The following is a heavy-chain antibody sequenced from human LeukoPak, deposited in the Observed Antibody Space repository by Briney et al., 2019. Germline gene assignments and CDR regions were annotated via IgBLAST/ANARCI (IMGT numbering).Heavy chain of an antibody. CDR1: GFTFSSYA. Sequence: GGSLRLSCAASGFTFSSYAMSWVRQAPGKGLEWVLAISGSGGSTYYADSVKGRFTVSRDNSKNTLYLQMNSLRAEDTAVYYCAKNGQYYDFWSGYPNWFDPWGQGTLVTVSS. CDR2: ISGSGGST. D-gene: IGHD3-3*01. J-gene: IGHJ5*02. V-gene: IGHV3-23*01. CDR3: AKNGQYYDFWSGYPNWFDP.